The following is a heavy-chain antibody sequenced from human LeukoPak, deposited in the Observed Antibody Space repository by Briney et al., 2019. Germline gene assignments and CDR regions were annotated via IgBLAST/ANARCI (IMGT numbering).Heavy chain of an antibody. D-gene: IGHD3-10*01. CDR1: GFAFGSYS. J-gene: IGHJ4*02. CDR3: ARGPGDFDY. CDR2: ISSSSSTI. V-gene: IGHV3-48*01. Sequence: GGSLRLSWAASGFAFGSYSMNWVRQVPGKGLEWVSYISSSSSTIYYADSVKGRFTISRDNSKNTPYLQMNSLRAEDTAVYYCARGPGDFDYWGQGTLVTVSS.